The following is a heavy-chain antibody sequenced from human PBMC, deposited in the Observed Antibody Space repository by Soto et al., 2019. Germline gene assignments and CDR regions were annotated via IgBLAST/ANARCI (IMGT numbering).Heavy chain of an antibody. CDR3: ARCGDSSGWLKHGDY. V-gene: IGHV1-3*01. CDR2: INAGNGNT. J-gene: IGHJ4*02. CDR1: GYTFTSYA. D-gene: IGHD6-19*01. Sequence: QVQLVQSGAEVKKPGASVKVSCKASGYTFTSYAMHWVRQAPGQRLEWMGWINAGNGNTKYSQKFQGRVTITRDTAASTDHMELSSLRSEDTSVYYCARCGDSSGWLKHGDYWGQGTLVTVSS.